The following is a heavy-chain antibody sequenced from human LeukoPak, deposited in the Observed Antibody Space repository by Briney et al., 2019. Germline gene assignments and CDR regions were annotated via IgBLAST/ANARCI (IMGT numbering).Heavy chain of an antibody. CDR2: ISSSSSTI. J-gene: IGHJ6*02. V-gene: IGHV3-48*01. CDR1: GFTFITYS. CDR3: AKGVLYYYYGMDV. Sequence: PGGSLRLSCAVSGFTFITYSMNWVRPAPGKGLEWVSYISSSSSTIYYADSVKGRFTISRDNAKSSLYLQMNSLRAEDTALYYCAKGVLYYYYGMDVWGQGTTVTVSS.